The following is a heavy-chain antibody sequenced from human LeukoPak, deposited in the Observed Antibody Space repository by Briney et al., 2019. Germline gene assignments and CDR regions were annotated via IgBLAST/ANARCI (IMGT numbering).Heavy chain of an antibody. Sequence: SETLSLTGTVSVAPIIIYYWGWIRQPAGKDLNGFGGIYTIGRPTTNPSLKSRVTMSVDTSKNQFSLKLSSVTAADTAVYYCARVMVAPSYGDYANYYYYYYMDVWGKGTTVTVSS. CDR1: VAPIIIYY. J-gene: IGHJ6*03. V-gene: IGHV4-4*07. CDR2: IYTIGRP. D-gene: IGHD4-17*01. CDR3: ARVMVAPSYGDYANYYYYYYMDV.